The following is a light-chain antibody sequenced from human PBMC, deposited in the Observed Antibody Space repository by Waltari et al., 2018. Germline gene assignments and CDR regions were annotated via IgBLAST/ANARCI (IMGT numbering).Light chain of an antibody. CDR3: SSYGGNDNLV. V-gene: IGLV2-8*01. CDR1: SSDVGGYNF. J-gene: IGLJ3*02. CDR2: EVS. Sequence: QSALTQPPSASGSPGQSVTIPCPGTSSDVGGYNFVSWYQQHPGKAPKVMIYEVSKRPSGVPDRFSGSKSGNTASLTVSGVQGEDEADYYCSSYGGNDNLVFGGGTKLTVL.